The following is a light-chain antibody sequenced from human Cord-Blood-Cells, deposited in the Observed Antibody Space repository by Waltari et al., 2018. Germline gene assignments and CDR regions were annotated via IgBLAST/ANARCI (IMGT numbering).Light chain of an antibody. Sequence: QSALTQPASVSGSPGQSITISCTGTSSDVGSDNLVSWYQQHPGKAPNLMIYEGSKRPSGVSNRFSGSKSDNTASLTISGLQAEDEADYYCCSYAGSSTLVFGTGTKVTVL. CDR3: CSYAGSSTLV. CDR1: SSDVGSDNL. V-gene: IGLV2-23*01. CDR2: EGS. J-gene: IGLJ1*01.